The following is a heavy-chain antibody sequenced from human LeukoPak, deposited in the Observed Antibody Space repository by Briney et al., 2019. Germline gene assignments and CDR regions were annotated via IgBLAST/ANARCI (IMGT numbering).Heavy chain of an antibody. D-gene: IGHD4-17*01. J-gene: IGHJ6*02. CDR3: AVASYGDYTYYYYGMDV. CDR2: IIPIFVTA. CDR1: GGTFSSYA. V-gene: IGHV1-69*13. Sequence: FSVTLSSMASGGTFSSYAITWVRQAPGQGLEWMGGIIPIFVTANYAQKFQGRVTITADESTSTAYMELSSLRSEDTAVYYCAVASYGDYTYYYYGMDVWG.